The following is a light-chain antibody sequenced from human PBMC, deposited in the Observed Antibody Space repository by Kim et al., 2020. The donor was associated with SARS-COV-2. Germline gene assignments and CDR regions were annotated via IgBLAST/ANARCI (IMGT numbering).Light chain of an antibody. V-gene: IGLV3-1*01. CDR3: QAWHSNTVI. Sequence: GNKNTCWYQQKPGRSPLLVIYQDTKRPSEVPERFSGSSSGNTATLTISGTQAMDEADYYCQAWHSNTVIFGGGTQLTVL. CDR2: QDT. J-gene: IGLJ2*01. CDR1: GNKN.